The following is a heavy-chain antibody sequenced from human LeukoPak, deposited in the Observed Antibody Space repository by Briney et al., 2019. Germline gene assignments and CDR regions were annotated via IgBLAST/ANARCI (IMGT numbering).Heavy chain of an antibody. J-gene: IGHJ5*02. CDR3: ARIAGKDIVVVVAAKEDWFDP. CDR1: GYTFTSYG. CDR2: ISAYNGNT. Sequence: ASVKVSCKASGYTFTSYGISWVRQAPGQGLEWMGWISAYNGNTNYAQKLQGRVTMTTDTSTSTAYMELRSLRSDDTAVYYCARIAGKDIVVVVAAKEDWFDPWGQGTLVTVSS. D-gene: IGHD2-15*01. V-gene: IGHV1-18*01.